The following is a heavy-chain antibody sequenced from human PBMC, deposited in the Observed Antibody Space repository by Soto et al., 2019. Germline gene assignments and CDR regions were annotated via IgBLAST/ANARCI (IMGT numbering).Heavy chain of an antibody. Sequence: EVQLLESGGGLVQPGGSLRLSCAASGFTFSSYAMTWVRQAPGKGLEWVSTISGSGGRTNYADSVKGRFTISRDNPKNTLYLQMNSLRAEDTALYYCTNDYFKSGNYYHYGMDVWGQGTTVTVSS. V-gene: IGHV3-23*01. J-gene: IGHJ6*02. CDR1: GFTFSSYA. CDR2: ISGSGGRT. CDR3: TNDYFKSGNYYHYGMDV. D-gene: IGHD1-26*01.